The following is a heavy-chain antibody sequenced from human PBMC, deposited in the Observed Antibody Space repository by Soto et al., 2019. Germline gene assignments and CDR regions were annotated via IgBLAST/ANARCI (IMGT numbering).Heavy chain of an antibody. D-gene: IGHD3-3*01. CDR1: GFTFGSHT. CDR3: AKDNEYDDHKYYFDY. Sequence: LRLSCAASGFTFGSHTMSWVRQAPGKGLEWVSIFSSGGNIYYAASVKGRFTISRDNSKNTLYLQMNSLRAEDTAIYYCAKDNEYDDHKYYFDYWGQGTLGTVS. CDR2: FSSGGNI. J-gene: IGHJ4*02. V-gene: IGHV3-23*01.